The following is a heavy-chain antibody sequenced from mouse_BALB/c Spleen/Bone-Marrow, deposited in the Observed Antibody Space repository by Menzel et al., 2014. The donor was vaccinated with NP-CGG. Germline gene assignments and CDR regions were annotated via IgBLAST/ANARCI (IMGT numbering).Heavy chain of an antibody. D-gene: IGHD1-1*01. CDR2: INNNGGST. Sequence: EVKLQESGGGLVQPGGSLKLSCVASGFTFSSYGMSWVRQNPDKRLELVATINNNGGSTYYPDSVKGQFTISRDNAKNTLYLQMSSLKSEDTAMYYCARVYGWYFDVWGAGTTVTVSS. CDR3: ARVYGWYFDV. V-gene: IGHV5-6-3*01. CDR1: GFTFSSYG. J-gene: IGHJ1*01.